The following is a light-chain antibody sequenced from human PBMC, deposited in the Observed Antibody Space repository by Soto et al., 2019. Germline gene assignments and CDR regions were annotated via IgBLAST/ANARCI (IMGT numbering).Light chain of an antibody. CDR2: DAS. V-gene: IGKV1-5*01. Sequence: DIQMTQSPSTLSASVGDRVTITCRASQSISSWLAWYQQKPGKAPKLLIYDASSLESGVPSRFSGSGSGTEFTPTIRRPQPDDFATYYCQQYNSYSPRTFGQGTKVEIK. J-gene: IGKJ1*01. CDR3: QQYNSYSPRT. CDR1: QSISSW.